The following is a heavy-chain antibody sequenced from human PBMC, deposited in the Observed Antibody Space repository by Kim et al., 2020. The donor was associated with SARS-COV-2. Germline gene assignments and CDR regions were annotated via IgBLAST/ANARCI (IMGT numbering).Heavy chain of an antibody. Sequence: SVKVSCKASGGTFSSYAISWVRQAPGQGLEWMGGIIPIFGTANYAQKFQGRVTITADESTSTAYMELSSLRSEDTAVYYCASTGRIAAAGTSYYYYGMDVWGQGTTVTVSS. D-gene: IGHD6-13*01. V-gene: IGHV1-69*13. CDR3: ASTGRIAAAGTSYYYYGMDV. J-gene: IGHJ6*02. CDR2: IIPIFGTA. CDR1: GGTFSSYA.